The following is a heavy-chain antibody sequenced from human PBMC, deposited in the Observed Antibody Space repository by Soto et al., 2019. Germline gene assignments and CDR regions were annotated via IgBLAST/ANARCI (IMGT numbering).Heavy chain of an antibody. Sequence: EVQVVESGGGLVKPGGSLRLSCAASGFTFSSYRMNWVRQAPGKGLEWVSSISSSSSYIYYADSVKGRFTISRDNAKNSLYLQMNSLRAEDTAVYYCASLIGGNFDYWGQGTLVTVSS. CDR1: GFTFSSYR. CDR2: ISSSSSYI. J-gene: IGHJ4*02. V-gene: IGHV3-21*01. D-gene: IGHD3-16*01. CDR3: ASLIGGNFDY.